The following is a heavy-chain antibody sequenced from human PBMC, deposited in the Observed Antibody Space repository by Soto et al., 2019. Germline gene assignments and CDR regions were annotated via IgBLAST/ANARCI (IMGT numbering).Heavy chain of an antibody. V-gene: IGHV4-34*01. D-gene: IGHD3-3*01. J-gene: IGHJ2*01. Sequence: QVQLQQWGAGLLKPSETLSLTCAVYGGSFSGYYCSWIRQPPGKGLEWMGEINHSGSTNYNPSLKTRVTISVDTSKNPFSLKLSSVTAADTAVYYCARVPPRITIFGVFSLYRYFDLWCRGTLVTVFS. CDR2: INHSGST. CDR3: ARVPPRITIFGVFSLYRYFDL. CDR1: GGSFSGYY.